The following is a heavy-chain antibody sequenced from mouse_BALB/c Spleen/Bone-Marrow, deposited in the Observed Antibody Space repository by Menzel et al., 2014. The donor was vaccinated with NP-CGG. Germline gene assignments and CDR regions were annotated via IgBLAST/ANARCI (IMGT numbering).Heavy chain of an antibody. CDR3: GRDEGYYAMDD. CDR1: GFTFNDFF. V-gene: IGHV7-1*02. J-gene: IGHJ4*01. CDR2: SRNKANDYST. Sequence: EVQLVESGGGLVRPGGSLILSCAPSGFTFNDFFINWVRQPPGKRLEWIAASRNKANDYSTEYSASVKGRFIVSRDTSQSILYLQMNALRAEDTASDYCGRDEGYYAMDDWGQGTSVTVSS.